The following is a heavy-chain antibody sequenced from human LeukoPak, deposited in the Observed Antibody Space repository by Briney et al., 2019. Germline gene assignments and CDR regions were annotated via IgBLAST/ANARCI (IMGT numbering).Heavy chain of an antibody. V-gene: IGHV3-7*01. J-gene: IGHJ4*02. D-gene: IGHD2-15*01. CDR3: ARDSPYCSGGSCYGVDY. Sequence: GGSLRLSCAASGFTFSSYWMSWVRQAPGKGLEWVANIKQDGSEKYYVDSVKGRFTISRDNAKNSLYLQMNSLRAEDTAVYYCARDSPYCSGGSCYGVDYWGQGTLVTVSS. CDR2: IKQDGSEK. CDR1: GFTFSSYW.